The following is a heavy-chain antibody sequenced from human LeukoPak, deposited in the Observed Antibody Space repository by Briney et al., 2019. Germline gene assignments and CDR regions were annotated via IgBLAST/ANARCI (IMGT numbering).Heavy chain of an antibody. Sequence: PGGSLRLSCAASGFTFSSYWMSWVRQAPGKGLEWVANIKQDGSERYYVDSVKGRFTISRDNAKNSLYLQMNSLRAEDTAVYYCAELGVTMIGGVRGKGTTVTISS. CDR2: IKQDGSER. CDR1: GFTFSSYW. J-gene: IGHJ6*04. CDR3: AELGVTMIGGV. V-gene: IGHV3-7*01. D-gene: IGHD3-10*02.